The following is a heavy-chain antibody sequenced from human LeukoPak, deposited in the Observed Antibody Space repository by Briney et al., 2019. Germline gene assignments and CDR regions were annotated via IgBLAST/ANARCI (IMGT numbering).Heavy chain of an antibody. V-gene: IGHV3-74*01. Sequence: GGSLRLSCAASGFTFSNYWMHWVRQAPWKGPVWVSRINTDGNITTYADSVKGRFSISRDNAKNALYLQMNSLRAEDTAVFYCARELSGSISRHFDYWGQGTLVTVSS. J-gene: IGHJ4*02. CDR1: GFTFSNYW. CDR2: INTDGNIT. D-gene: IGHD2-15*01. CDR3: ARELSGSISRHFDY.